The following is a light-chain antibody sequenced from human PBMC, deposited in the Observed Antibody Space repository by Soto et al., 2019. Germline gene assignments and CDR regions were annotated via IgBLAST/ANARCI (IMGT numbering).Light chain of an antibody. V-gene: IGLV1-40*01. CDR1: TSNIGAPYD. Sequence: QSVLTQPPSVSGAPGQRVSISCTGSTSNIGAPYDVHWYQHLPGTAPKLLIYGDNNQPSGVPDRFSGSKSGTSASLAITRLQAEDEADYYCQSYDISLHNYVFGTGTKVT. CDR3: QSYDISLHNYV. J-gene: IGLJ1*01. CDR2: GDN.